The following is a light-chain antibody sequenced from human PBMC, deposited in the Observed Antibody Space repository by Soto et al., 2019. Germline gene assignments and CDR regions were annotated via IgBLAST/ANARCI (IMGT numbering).Light chain of an antibody. Sequence: DIQMTQSPSSLSASVGDRVTITCRASQSISSYLNWYQQKPGKAPKLLIYAASSLESGVPSRFSDSGSETDFTLTISSLQPEDFATYYSQQSYSTPITFGQGTRLEIK. CDR2: AAS. CDR3: QQSYSTPIT. J-gene: IGKJ5*01. CDR1: QSISSY. V-gene: IGKV1-39*01.